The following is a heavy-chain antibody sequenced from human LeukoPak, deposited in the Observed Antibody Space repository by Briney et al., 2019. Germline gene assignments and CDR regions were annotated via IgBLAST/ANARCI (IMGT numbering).Heavy chain of an antibody. Sequence: ASVKGSCKASGYTFTGYYMHWVRQAPGQGLEWMGWINPNSGGTNYAQKFQGRVTMTRDASISTAYMELSRLRSDDTAVYYCRVVAPRPPFDYWGQGTLVTVSS. J-gene: IGHJ4*02. CDR2: INPNSGGT. D-gene: IGHD5-12*01. CDR3: RVVAPRPPFDY. V-gene: IGHV1-2*02. CDR1: GYTFTGYY.